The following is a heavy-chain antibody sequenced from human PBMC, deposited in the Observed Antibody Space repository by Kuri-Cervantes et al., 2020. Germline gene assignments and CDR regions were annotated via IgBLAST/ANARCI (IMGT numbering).Heavy chain of an antibody. J-gene: IGHJ5*02. CDR1: GFTFSDYC. CDR2: ISSSGSNI. Sequence: LSLTCAASGFTFSDYCMSWIRQAPGRGLEWVSYISSSGSNIYYADSVKGRFTISRDNAKNSLYLQMNSLRAEDTAVYYCARAGVYLRPGWFDPWGQGTPVTVSS. V-gene: IGHV3-11*01. CDR3: ARAGVYLRPGWFDP. D-gene: IGHD6-25*01.